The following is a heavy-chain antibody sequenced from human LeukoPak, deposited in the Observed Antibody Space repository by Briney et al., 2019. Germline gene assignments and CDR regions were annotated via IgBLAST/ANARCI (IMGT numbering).Heavy chain of an antibody. CDR3: SRDPRGIVGANHNWFDP. J-gene: IGHJ5*02. D-gene: IGHD1-26*01. V-gene: IGHV4-4*07. CDR1: GGSISSYY. CDR2: IYASGST. Sequence: PSETLSLTCTVSGGSISSYYWSWIRQPAGKGLEWIGRIYASGSTNYNPSLKSRVTMSVDTSKSQFSLKLISVTAADTAVYYCSRDPRGIVGANHNWFDPWGQGTLVTVSS.